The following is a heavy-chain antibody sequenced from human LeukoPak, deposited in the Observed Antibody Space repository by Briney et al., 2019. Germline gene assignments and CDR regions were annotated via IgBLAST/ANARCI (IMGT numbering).Heavy chain of an antibody. CDR1: GGSISSSSYY. Sequence: KPSETLSLTCTVSGGSISSSSYYWGWIRQHPGKGLEWIGYIYYSGSTYYNPSLKSRVTISVDTSKNQFSLKLSSVTAADTAVYYCARSSKFGELSRWGQGTLVTVSS. CDR3: ARSSKFGELSR. J-gene: IGHJ4*02. CDR2: IYYSGST. D-gene: IGHD3-10*01. V-gene: IGHV4-31*03.